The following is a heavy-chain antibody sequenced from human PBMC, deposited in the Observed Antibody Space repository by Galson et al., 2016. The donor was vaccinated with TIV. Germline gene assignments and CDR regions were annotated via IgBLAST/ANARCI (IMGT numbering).Heavy chain of an antibody. Sequence: SLRLSCAASGFTFDDYDMGWVRQAPGKGLEWVSGINRNGGHTAYADSVKGRFTISRDNTKNSLYLQMNSLRAEDTAFYFCARDEMTTISGHPDNWGQGTLVTVSS. V-gene: IGHV3-20*04. CDR1: GFTFDDYD. D-gene: IGHD5-24*01. J-gene: IGHJ4*02. CDR3: ARDEMTTISGHPDN. CDR2: INRNGGHT.